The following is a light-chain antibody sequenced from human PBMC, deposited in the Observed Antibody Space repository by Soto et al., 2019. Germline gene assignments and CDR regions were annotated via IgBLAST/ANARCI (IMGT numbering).Light chain of an antibody. CDR2: DAS. CDR3: HQRSNWPPFT. Sequence: EIVLTQSPATLSLSSGERATLSCRASQSISNFLAWYQQKPGQPPRLLIYDASKRATDIPDRFIGSGSGTDFTLTISSLEPEDFAIYYCHQRSNWPPFTFGGGTKVEI. J-gene: IGKJ4*01. V-gene: IGKV3-11*01. CDR1: QSISNF.